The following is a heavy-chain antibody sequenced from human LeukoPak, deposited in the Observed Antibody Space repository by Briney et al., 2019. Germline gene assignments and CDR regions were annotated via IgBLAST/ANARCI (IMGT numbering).Heavy chain of an antibody. Sequence: PSETLSLTCAVYGGSFSGYYWSWIRQPPGKGLEWIGEINHSGSTNYNPSLKSRVTISVDTSKNQFSLKLSSVTAADTAVYYCARGSRDSSSWYDYWGQGTLLTVSS. CDR3: ARGSRDSSSWYDY. V-gene: IGHV4-34*01. CDR1: GGSFSGYY. CDR2: INHSGST. J-gene: IGHJ4*02. D-gene: IGHD6-13*01.